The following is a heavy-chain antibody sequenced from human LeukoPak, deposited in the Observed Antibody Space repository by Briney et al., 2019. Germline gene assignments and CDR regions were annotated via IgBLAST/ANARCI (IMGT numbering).Heavy chain of an antibody. J-gene: IGHJ4*02. CDR1: GFTFDDYA. CDR3: AKDSGEVYSSSSWFDY. V-gene: IGHV3-9*01. D-gene: IGHD6-6*01. CDR2: ISWNSGSI. Sequence: GGSLRLSCAASGFTFDDYAMHWVRQAPGKGLEWVSGISWNSGSIGYADSVEGRFTISRDNAKNSLYLQMNSLRAEDTALYYCAKDSGEVYSSSSWFDYWGQGTLVTVSS.